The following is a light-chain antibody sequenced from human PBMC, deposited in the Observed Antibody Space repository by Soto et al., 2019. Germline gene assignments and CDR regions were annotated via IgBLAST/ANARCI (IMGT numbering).Light chain of an antibody. Sequence: EIVLTQSPGTLSLSPGERATLSCRASQSVSSNFLAWYQQKPGQPPRLLMYGASSRATSIPDRFSGSGSGTDFTLTISRLEPEDFAVYYCQHYGPPRYTFGQGIKLEIK. CDR2: GAS. CDR3: QHYGPPRYT. J-gene: IGKJ2*01. CDR1: QSVSSNF. V-gene: IGKV3-20*01.